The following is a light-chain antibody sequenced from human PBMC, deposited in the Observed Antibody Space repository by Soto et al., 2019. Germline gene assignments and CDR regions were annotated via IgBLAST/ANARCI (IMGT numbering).Light chain of an antibody. V-gene: IGKV1-5*01. CDR3: QQYNSYPRT. Sequence: DIQMTQSPSTLSASVGDRVTVTCRASQTIGSWLAWYQQKPGRAPKLLIFDASSLESGVPSRFSGNGSGTEFTLTISGLRPDDFASYYCQQYNSYPRTFGQGTKVDIK. CDR2: DAS. CDR1: QTIGSW. J-gene: IGKJ1*01.